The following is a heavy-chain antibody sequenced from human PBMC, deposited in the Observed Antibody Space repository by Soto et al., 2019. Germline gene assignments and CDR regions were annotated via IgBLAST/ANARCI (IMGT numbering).Heavy chain of an antibody. V-gene: IGHV1-2*02. J-gene: IGHJ2*01. CDR2: INPDSGGT. CDR3: AIRTGQLAIISEFDGDWFFEV. Sequence: SCKASGYTFTDYYIHWVRQAPGQGLEWVGWINPDSGGTNLAQRFQGRVTMTSDTSINTAYMELSSLRSDDTAVYYCAIRTGQLAIISEFDGDWFFEVWGRGTLVTVSS. D-gene: IGHD2-2*01. CDR1: GYTFTDYY.